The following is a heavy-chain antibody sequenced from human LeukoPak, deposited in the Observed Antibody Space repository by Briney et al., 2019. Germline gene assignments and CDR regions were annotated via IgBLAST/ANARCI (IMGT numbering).Heavy chain of an antibody. V-gene: IGHV4-31*03. D-gene: IGHD2-8*01. CDR2: IYYSGST. CDR1: GGSISSGGYY. Sequence: SETLSLTCTVSGGSISSGGYYWSWIRQHPGKGLEWIGYIYYSGSTYYNPSLKSRVTISVDTSKNQFSLKLSSVTAADTALYYCARDLMVATGRPQPIDYWGQGTLVTVSS. J-gene: IGHJ4*02. CDR3: ARDLMVATGRPQPIDY.